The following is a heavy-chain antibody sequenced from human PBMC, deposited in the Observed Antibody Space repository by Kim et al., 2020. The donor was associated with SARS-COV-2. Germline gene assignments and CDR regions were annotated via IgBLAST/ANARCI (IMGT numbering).Heavy chain of an antibody. CDR1: GYSFTSYW. Sequence: GESLKISCKGSGYSFTSYWIGWVRQMPGKGLEWMGIIYPGDSDNRYSPSFQGQVTISADKSISTAYLQWSSLKASDPGMSYCARLDSIAAAGSLFDYWGQGTLVTASS. J-gene: IGHJ4*02. CDR3: ARLDSIAAAGSLFDY. V-gene: IGHV5-51*01. CDR2: IYPGDSDN. D-gene: IGHD6-13*01.